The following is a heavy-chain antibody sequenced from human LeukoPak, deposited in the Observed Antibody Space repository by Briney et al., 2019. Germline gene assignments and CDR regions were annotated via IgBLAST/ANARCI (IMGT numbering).Heavy chain of an antibody. V-gene: IGHV6-1*01. CDR3: ARDVGIAARPEDYYYYYMDV. Sequence: SQTLSLTCAISGDSVSSNSAAWHWIRQSPSRGLEWLGRTYYRSKWYNDYAVSVKSRITINPDTSKNQFSLQLNSVTPEDTAVYYCARDVGIAARPEDYYYYYMDVWGKGTTVTVSS. CDR1: GDSVSSNSAA. CDR2: TYYRSKWYN. J-gene: IGHJ6*03. D-gene: IGHD6-6*01.